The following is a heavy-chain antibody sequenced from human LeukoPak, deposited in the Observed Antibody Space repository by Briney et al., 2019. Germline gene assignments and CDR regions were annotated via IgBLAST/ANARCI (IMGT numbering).Heavy chain of an antibody. CDR2: IYSGGST. J-gene: IGHJ3*02. CDR3: ARGWLNDAFDI. V-gene: IGHV3-53*01. CDR1: GFTVSSNY. Sequence: GGSLRLSCAASGFTVSSNYMSWVRQAPGKGLEWVSVIYSGGSTYYADSVKGRFTISRDNSKNTLYLQMNSLRAEDTAVYYCARGWLNDAFDIWGQGTMVTVSS. D-gene: IGHD5-12*01.